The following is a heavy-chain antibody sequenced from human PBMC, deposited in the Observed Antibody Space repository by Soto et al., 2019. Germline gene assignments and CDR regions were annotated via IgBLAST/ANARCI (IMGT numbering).Heavy chain of an antibody. CDR3: ARGGVY. J-gene: IGHJ4*02. D-gene: IGHD2-8*01. Sequence: VESGGALVHPGGSLSLSCVTSGFNFSNYDMNWVRQAPGRGMEWIAFIPATGFTTFYADSVRPRFTISRDNAQESVFLQMDSLTVEDTGIYYGARGGVYCGRGTPVTVSS. CDR1: GFNFSNYD. V-gene: IGHV3-48*03. CDR2: IPATGFTT.